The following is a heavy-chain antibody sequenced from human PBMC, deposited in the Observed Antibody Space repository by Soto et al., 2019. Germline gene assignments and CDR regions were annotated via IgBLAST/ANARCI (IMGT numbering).Heavy chain of an antibody. D-gene: IGHD6-19*01. CDR2: ISGSGGST. CDR3: ARRSSGWYFDY. CDR1: GFTFSSYA. J-gene: IGHJ4*02. Sequence: EVQLLESGGGLVQPGGSLRLSCAASGFTFSSYAMNWVRQAPGKGLEWVPVISGSGGSTYYADSVKGRFTISRDNSKNTLYLQMNSLRAEDTAVYYCARRSSGWYFDYWGQGTLVTVSS. V-gene: IGHV3-23*01.